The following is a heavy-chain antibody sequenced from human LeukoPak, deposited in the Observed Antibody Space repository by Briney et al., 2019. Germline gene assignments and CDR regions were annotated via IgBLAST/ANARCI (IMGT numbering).Heavy chain of an antibody. Sequence: SETLSLTCTVSGGSISSYYWSWIRQPPGKGLEWIGYIYYSGSTNYNPSLKSRVTISVDTSKNQFSLKLSSVTAADTAVYYCARQKITMVRGVIMAFDPWGQGTLVTVSS. CDR1: GGSISSYY. D-gene: IGHD3-10*01. CDR3: ARQKITMVRGVIMAFDP. CDR2: IYYSGST. V-gene: IGHV4-59*08. J-gene: IGHJ5*02.